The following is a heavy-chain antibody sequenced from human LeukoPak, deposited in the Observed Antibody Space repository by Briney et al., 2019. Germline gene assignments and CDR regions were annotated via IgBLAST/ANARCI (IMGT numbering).Heavy chain of an antibody. Sequence: PGGSLRLSCAASGFTFSSYSMNWVRQAPGKGLEWVSSISSSSSYIYYADSVKGRFTISRDNAKNSLYLQMNSLRAEDTAVYYCARVLTATLRYFNLWGRGTLVTVSS. J-gene: IGHJ2*01. V-gene: IGHV3-21*01. CDR2: ISSSSSYI. CDR3: ARVLTATLRYFNL. CDR1: GFTFSSYS. D-gene: IGHD2-21*02.